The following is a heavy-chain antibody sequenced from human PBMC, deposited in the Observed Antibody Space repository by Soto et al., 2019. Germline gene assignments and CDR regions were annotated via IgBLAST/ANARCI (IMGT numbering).Heavy chain of an antibody. CDR2: INPASGHT. CDR3: GRSVVGATGEILYNAMDV. J-gene: IGHJ6*02. V-gene: IGHV1-3*01. D-gene: IGHD1-26*01. Sequence: QVQLVQSGAEVKKPGASVKVSCKASGYTFTTYALHWVRQAPGQRPEWMGWINPASGHTKYSKKFQDRVTITRDTSASTGYMELSSLRSEDTAVYDCGRSVVGATGEILYNAMDVWGQGTTVTVSS. CDR1: GYTFTTYA.